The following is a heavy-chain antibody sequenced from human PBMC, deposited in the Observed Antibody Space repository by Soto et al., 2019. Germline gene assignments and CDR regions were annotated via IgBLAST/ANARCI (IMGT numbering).Heavy chain of an antibody. CDR1: GFTFSSYG. CDR2: IWYDGSNK. J-gene: IGHJ2*01. CDR3: ARAVGATTSGAVNWYCDL. V-gene: IGHV3-33*01. Sequence: QVQLVESGGGVVQPGRSLRLSCAASGFTFSSYGMHWVRQAPGKGLEWVAVIWYDGSNKYYADSVKGRFTISRDNSENALYRHMNTVRAEDTAVYYCARAVGATTSGAVNWYCDLWGRGTLVTVSS. D-gene: IGHD1-26*01.